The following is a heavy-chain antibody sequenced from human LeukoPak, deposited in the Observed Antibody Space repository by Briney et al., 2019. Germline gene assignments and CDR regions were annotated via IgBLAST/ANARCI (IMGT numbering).Heavy chain of an antibody. V-gene: IGHV4-59*01. CDR1: GGSISSYY. CDR3: ATEYSSPKYASDI. J-gene: IGHJ3*02. Sequence: SETLSLTCTVSGGSISSYYWSWIWQPPGKGLEWIGYIYYSGSTNYNPSLKSRVTISVDTSKNQFSLKLSSVTAADTAVYYCATEYSSPKYASDIWGQGTMVTVSS. CDR2: IYYSGST. D-gene: IGHD6-6*01.